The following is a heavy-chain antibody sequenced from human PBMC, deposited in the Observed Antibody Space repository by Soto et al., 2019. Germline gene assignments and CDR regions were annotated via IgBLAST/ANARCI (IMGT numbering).Heavy chain of an antibody. J-gene: IGHJ6*02. V-gene: IGHV1-69*13. Sequence: SVKGSCKASGGTFSSYAISWVRQAPGQGLEWMGGIIPIFGTANYAQKFQGRVTITADESTSTAYMELSSLRSEDTAVYYCARGRPNYYGMDVWGQGTTVTVSS. D-gene: IGHD6-25*01. CDR2: IIPIFGTA. CDR1: GGTFSSYA. CDR3: ARGRPNYYGMDV.